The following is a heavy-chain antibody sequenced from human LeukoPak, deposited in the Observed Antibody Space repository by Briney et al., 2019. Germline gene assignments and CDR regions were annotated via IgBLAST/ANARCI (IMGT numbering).Heavy chain of an antibody. CDR3: AKDLGPVADLY. Sequence: GGSLRLSCAASGFTFPSYAVSWVRQAPGKGLEWVSAISGSGGSTYYADSVKGRFTISRDNSKNTLYLQMNSLRAEDTAVYYCAKDLGPVADLYWGQGTLVTVSS. CDR1: GFTFPSYA. CDR2: ISGSGGST. V-gene: IGHV3-23*01. D-gene: IGHD6-19*01. J-gene: IGHJ4*02.